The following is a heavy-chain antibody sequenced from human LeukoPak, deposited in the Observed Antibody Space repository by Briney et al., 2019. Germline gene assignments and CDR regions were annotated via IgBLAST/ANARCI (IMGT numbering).Heavy chain of an antibody. V-gene: IGHV3-30-3*01. J-gene: IGHJ4*02. CDR3: ARSGPKTYYYDSSGYYPDY. CDR2: ISYDGSNK. D-gene: IGHD3-22*01. CDR1: GFTFSSYA. Sequence: GRSLRLSCAASGFTFSSYAMHWVRQAPGKGLEWVAVISYDGSNKYYADSVKGRFTISRDNSKNTLYLQMNSLRAEDTAVYYCARSGPKTYYYDSSGYYPDYWGQGTLVTVSS.